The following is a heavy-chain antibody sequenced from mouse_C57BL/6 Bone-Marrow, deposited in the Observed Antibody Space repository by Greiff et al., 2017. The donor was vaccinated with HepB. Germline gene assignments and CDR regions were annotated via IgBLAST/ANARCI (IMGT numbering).Heavy chain of an antibody. CDR1: GYAFTNYL. D-gene: IGHD2-13*01. V-gene: IGHV1-54*01. Sequence: VQVEEPGAELVRPGTSVKLSCKASGYAFTNYLIHWVKQRPGQGLEWIGNINPSGGGTNYNEKFKGKATLTADKSSSTAYMQLSSLTSEDSAVYFCARGHGDYVGWFDYWGQGTMVTVSS. CDR3: ARGHGDYVGWFDY. CDR2: INPSGGGT. J-gene: IGHJ3*01.